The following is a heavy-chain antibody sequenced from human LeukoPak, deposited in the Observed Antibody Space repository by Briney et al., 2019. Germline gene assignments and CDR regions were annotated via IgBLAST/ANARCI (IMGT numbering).Heavy chain of an antibody. V-gene: IGHV1-69*02. CDR3: ARGRGVGALDY. CDR1: GGTFSSYI. D-gene: IGHD1-26*01. CDR2: VIPILDVS. Sequence: GASVKVSCKAPGGTFSSYIISWVRQAPGQGLEWLGRVIPILDVSNYAQKFQGRVTITADKSTSTAYMELSSLRSEDTAVYYCARGRGVGALDYWGQGTLVTVSS. J-gene: IGHJ4*02.